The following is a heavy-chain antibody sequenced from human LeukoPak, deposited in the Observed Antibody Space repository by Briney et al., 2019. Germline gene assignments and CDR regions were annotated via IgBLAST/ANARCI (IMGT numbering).Heavy chain of an antibody. J-gene: IGHJ4*02. CDR1: GYTFTGYY. D-gene: IGHD3-3*01. Sequence: ASVKVSCKASGYTFTGYYMHWVRQAPGQGLEWMGWINPNSGDTNYAQKFQGRVTMTRDTSIRTAYMELSRLRSDDADVYYCARGPAVLEWLFGGFDYWGQGTLVTVSS. V-gene: IGHV1-2*02. CDR3: ARGPAVLEWLFGGFDY. CDR2: INPNSGDT.